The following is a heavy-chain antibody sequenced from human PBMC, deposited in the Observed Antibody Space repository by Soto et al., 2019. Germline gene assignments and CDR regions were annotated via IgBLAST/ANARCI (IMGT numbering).Heavy chain of an antibody. J-gene: IGHJ6*02. CDR1: GYTFTSYG. D-gene: IGHD4-17*01. CDR2: ISAYNGNT. V-gene: IGHV1-18*01. Sequence: QVQLVQSGAEVKKPGASVKVSCKASGYTFTSYGISWVRQAPGQGLEWMGWISAYNGNTNYAQKLQGRVTMTTDTSTSTVYMDLRSMRADDTAVYYCARDRDDGDCSEEHYDYGLDVWDQGTTVTVSS. CDR3: ARDRDDGDCSEEHYDYGLDV.